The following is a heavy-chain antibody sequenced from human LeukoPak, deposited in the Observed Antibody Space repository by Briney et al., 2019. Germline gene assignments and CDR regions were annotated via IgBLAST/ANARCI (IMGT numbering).Heavy chain of an antibody. J-gene: IGHJ4*02. CDR3: ARVDTVMAYYFDL. D-gene: IGHD5-18*01. V-gene: IGHV3-53*04. Sequence: GGSLRLSCAASGFTFSSYSMNWVRQAPGKGLEWVSAIYSGGTTYYADSVMGRFTISRHNSRNTLYLQMNSLRAEDTAVYYCARVDTVMAYYFDLWGQGTLVTVSS. CDR2: IYSGGTT. CDR1: GFTFSSYS.